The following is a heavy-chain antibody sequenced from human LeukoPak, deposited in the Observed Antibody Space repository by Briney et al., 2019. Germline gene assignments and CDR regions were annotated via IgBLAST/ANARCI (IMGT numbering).Heavy chain of an antibody. Sequence: GGSLRLSCAASGFTFSNYGMHWVRQAPGKGLEWVAFIRYDGSNKYYADSVKGRFTISRDNSKNTLYLQMNSLRAADTAVYYCVKSGYNRFDYWGQGALVTVSS. D-gene: IGHD5-24*01. CDR2: IRYDGSNK. CDR1: GFTFSNYG. CDR3: VKSGYNRFDY. V-gene: IGHV3-30*02. J-gene: IGHJ4*02.